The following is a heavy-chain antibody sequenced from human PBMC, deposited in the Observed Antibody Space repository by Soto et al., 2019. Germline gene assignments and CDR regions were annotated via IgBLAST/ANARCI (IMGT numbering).Heavy chain of an antibody. CDR1: GGTFSSYA. J-gene: IGHJ4*02. CDR2: IIPIFGTA. D-gene: IGHD3-22*01. V-gene: IGHV1-69*01. Sequence: QVQLVQSGAEVKKPGSSVKVSCKASGGTFSSYAISWVRQAPGQGLEWMGGIIPIFGTANYAQKFQGRVTITADESTSTDEMGLSSLRSEDTAVYYCAGAQDYYDSSGYYPQYFDYWGQGPLVSVSS. CDR3: AGAQDYYDSSGYYPQYFDY.